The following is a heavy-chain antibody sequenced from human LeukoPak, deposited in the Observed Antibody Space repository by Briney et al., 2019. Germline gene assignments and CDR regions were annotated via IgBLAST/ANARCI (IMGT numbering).Heavy chain of an antibody. V-gene: IGHV1-2*04. Sequence: ASVKVSCKASGYTFTGYYMHWVRQAPGQGLEWMGWINPNSGGTNYAQKFQGWVTMTRDTSISTAYMELSRLRSDDTAVYYCPREALRTMVRGVLGYWGQGTLVTVSS. D-gene: IGHD3-10*01. CDR3: PREALRTMVRGVLGY. CDR1: GYTFTGYY. CDR2: INPNSGGT. J-gene: IGHJ4*02.